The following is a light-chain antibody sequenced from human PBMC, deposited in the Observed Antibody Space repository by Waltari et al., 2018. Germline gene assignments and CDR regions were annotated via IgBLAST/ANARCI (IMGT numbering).Light chain of an antibody. J-gene: IGLJ1*01. CDR1: RPNTGSNY. CDR3: AAWDDSLSARFV. V-gene: IGLV1-47*01. Sequence: QSVLTQPPSASGTPGQRVTIPCSGSRPNTGSNYVYCYQQLPGTAPKLLSYKNIPPAAGVPGRFSGSKSGTSAIPAISGLPSDGEGDSYCAAWDDSLSARFVFGTGTKVTIL. CDR2: KNI.